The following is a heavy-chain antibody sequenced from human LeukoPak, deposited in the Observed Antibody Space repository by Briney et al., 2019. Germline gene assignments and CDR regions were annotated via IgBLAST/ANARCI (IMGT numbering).Heavy chain of an antibody. J-gene: IGHJ4*02. Sequence: GGSLRLSCAGYGFTFIGYCMSWVRQAPGKGLEWVANIKEDGSKKNYVDSVKGRFTISRDNAKNSLYLQMNSLRAEDTAVYYCARGANWYVSHWGQGTLVTVSS. D-gene: IGHD1-1*01. CDR2: IKEDGSKK. V-gene: IGHV3-7*03. CDR1: GFTFIGYC. CDR3: ARGANWYVSH.